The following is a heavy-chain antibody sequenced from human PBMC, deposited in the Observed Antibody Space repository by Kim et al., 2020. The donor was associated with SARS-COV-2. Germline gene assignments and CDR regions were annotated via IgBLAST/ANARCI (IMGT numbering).Heavy chain of an antibody. J-gene: IGHJ4*02. V-gene: IGHV3-48*02. CDR3: ARGGWYYFDY. CDR1: GFTFSTYN. Sequence: GGSLRLSCAGSGFTFSTYNINWVRQAPGKGLEWISYISNSGSTIYYADSVKGRFTISRDNAKNSVYLQVNSLRDEDTAVYYCARGGWYYFDYWGQGTLVT. D-gene: IGHD6-19*01. CDR2: ISNSGSTI.